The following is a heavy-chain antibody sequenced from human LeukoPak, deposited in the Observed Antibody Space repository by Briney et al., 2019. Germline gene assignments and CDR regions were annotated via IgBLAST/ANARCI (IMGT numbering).Heavy chain of an antibody. Sequence: TSSETLSLTCTVSGGSISSYYWSWIRQPAGKGLEWIGRIYTSGSTNYNPSLKSRVTMSVDTSKNQFSLKLSSVTAADTAVYYCARERRGMTYYYDSSGYFSYYFDYWGQGTLVTVSS. D-gene: IGHD3-22*01. V-gene: IGHV4-4*07. J-gene: IGHJ4*02. CDR3: ARERRGMTYYYDSSGYFSYYFDY. CDR1: GGSISSYY. CDR2: IYTSGST.